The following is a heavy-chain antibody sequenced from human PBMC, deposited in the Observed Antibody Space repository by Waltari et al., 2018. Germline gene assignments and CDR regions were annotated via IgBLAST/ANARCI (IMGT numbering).Heavy chain of an antibody. Sequence: QVQLVQSGAEVKKPGSSVKVSCKASGGTFSSYAISWVRQAPGQGLEWMGRIIPILGIANAAQKVQGRVTITAYKSTSTAYMELSSLRSEDTAVYYCARVGDLGDIVVVPAAPTVDYYYYGMDVWGQGTTVTVSS. CDR2: IIPILGIA. V-gene: IGHV1-69*09. CDR3: ARVGDLGDIVVVPAAPTVDYYYYGMDV. D-gene: IGHD2-2*01. J-gene: IGHJ6*02. CDR1: GGTFSSYA.